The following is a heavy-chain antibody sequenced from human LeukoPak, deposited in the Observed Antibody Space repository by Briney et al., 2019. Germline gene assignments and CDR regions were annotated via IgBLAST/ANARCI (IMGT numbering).Heavy chain of an antibody. CDR2: IIPIFGTA. CDR1: GGTFSSYA. CDR3: ASGAGYSSSFHFDY. D-gene: IGHD6-6*01. V-gene: IGHV1-69*05. J-gene: IGHJ4*02. Sequence: ASVKVSCKAPGGTFSSYAISWVRQAPGQGLEWMGGIIPIFGTANYAQKFQGRVTITTDESTSTAYMELSSLRSEDTAVYYCASGAGYSSSFHFDYWGQGTLVTVSS.